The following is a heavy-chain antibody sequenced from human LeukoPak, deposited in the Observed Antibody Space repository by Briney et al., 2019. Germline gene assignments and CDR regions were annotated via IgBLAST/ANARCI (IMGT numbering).Heavy chain of an antibody. CDR2: IKEDGREK. Sequence: GGSLRLSCATSGFTFSSSWMSWVRQAPGKGLECVANIKEDGREKYYVDSVKGRFTISRDNAKNSLYLQMSSLRPEDTAVYYCARGGRPDYWGQGTLVTVSS. D-gene: IGHD3-10*01. V-gene: IGHV3-7*01. J-gene: IGHJ4*02. CDR3: ARGGRPDY. CDR1: GFTFSSSW.